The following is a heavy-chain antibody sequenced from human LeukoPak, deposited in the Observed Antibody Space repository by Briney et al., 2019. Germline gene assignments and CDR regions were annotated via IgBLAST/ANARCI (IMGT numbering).Heavy chain of an antibody. Sequence: PGRSLRLSCAASGFTFDDYAMHWVRQAPGKGLEWVSGISWNSGSIGYADSVKGRFTISRDNAKNSLYLQMNSLRAEDTAIYYCAKVPRQHDNWFDPWGQGTLVTVSS. CDR3: AKVPRQHDNWFDP. V-gene: IGHV3-9*01. D-gene: IGHD3-9*01. CDR1: GFTFDDYA. CDR2: ISWNSGSI. J-gene: IGHJ5*02.